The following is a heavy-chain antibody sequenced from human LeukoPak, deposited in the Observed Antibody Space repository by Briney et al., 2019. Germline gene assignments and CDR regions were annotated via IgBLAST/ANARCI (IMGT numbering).Heavy chain of an antibody. Sequence: GRSLRLSCAASGFTFSSYAMHWVRQAPGKGLEWVAVISYDGSNKYYADSVKGRFTISRDNAKNSLYLQMNSLRAEDTAVHYCARTVPAAHTFDYWGQGTLVTVSS. V-gene: IGHV3-30-3*01. D-gene: IGHD2-2*01. CDR3: ARTVPAAHTFDY. CDR1: GFTFSSYA. CDR2: ISYDGSNK. J-gene: IGHJ4*02.